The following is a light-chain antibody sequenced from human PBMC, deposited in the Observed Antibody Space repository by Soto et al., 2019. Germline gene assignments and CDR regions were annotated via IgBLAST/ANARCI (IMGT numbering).Light chain of an antibody. CDR1: QSISSY. Sequence: DIQMTQSPSSLSASVGDRVTITCRASQSISSYLNWYQQKPGKAPKLLIYAASSLQSGVPSRFSGSGSGTDFTLTISGLQPDDFATYYCQQYNSFSWTFGQGTKVDIK. J-gene: IGKJ1*01. CDR3: QQYNSFSWT. CDR2: AAS. V-gene: IGKV1-39*01.